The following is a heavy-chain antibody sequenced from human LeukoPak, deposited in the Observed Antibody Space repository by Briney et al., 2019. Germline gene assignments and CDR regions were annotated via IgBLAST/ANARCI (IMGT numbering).Heavy chain of an antibody. D-gene: IGHD1-26*01. CDR2: IKQDGSEK. J-gene: IGHJ4*02. Sequence: GGSLRLSCAASGFTFSTYGMHWVRQAPGKGLEWVANIKQDGSEKYYVDSVKGRFSISRDNAKKSLYLQMNSLRAEDTAVYYCAREVGATNWGQGTLVTVSS. V-gene: IGHV3-7*01. CDR1: GFTFSTYG. CDR3: AREVGATN.